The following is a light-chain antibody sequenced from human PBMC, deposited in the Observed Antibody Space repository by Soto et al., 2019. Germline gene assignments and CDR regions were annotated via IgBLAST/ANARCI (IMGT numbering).Light chain of an antibody. Sequence: QAVVTQPPSASGTPGQRVTISCSGSSSNIGSNTVNWYQHLPGTAPKLLIYSNNQRPSGVPDRFSGSKSGTSASLAISGLQSVDEADYYCAAWDDSLNGLYVFGTGTKVTVL. CDR3: AAWDDSLNGLYV. V-gene: IGLV1-44*01. J-gene: IGLJ1*01. CDR2: SNN. CDR1: SSNIGSNT.